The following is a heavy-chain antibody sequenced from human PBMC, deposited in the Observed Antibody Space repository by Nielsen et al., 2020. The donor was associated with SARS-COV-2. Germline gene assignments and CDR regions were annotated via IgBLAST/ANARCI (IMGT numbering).Heavy chain of an antibody. Sequence: LTCAASGFTFSSYAMHWVRQAPGKGLEWVAVISYDGSNKYYADSVKGRFTISRDNSKNTLYLQMNSLRAEDTAVYYCARVSWFGELVFDYWGQGTLVTVSS. CDR3: ARVSWFGELVFDY. J-gene: IGHJ4*02. V-gene: IGHV3-30-3*01. CDR2: ISYDGSNK. D-gene: IGHD3-10*01. CDR1: GFTFSSYA.